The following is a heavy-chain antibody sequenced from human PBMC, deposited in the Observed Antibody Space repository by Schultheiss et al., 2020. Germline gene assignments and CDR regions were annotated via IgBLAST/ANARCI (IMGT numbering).Heavy chain of an antibody. D-gene: IGHD3-10*01. CDR1: GGSISSSNW. J-gene: IGHJ3*02. V-gene: IGHV4-4*02. CDR2: IYHSGST. Sequence: SETLSLTCAVSGGSISSSNWWSWVRQPPGKGLEWIGEIYHSGSTNYNPSLKSRVTISVDTSKNQFSLKLSSVTAADTAVYYCARVGVPFGRDIWGQGTMVTVAS. CDR3: ARVGVPFGRDI.